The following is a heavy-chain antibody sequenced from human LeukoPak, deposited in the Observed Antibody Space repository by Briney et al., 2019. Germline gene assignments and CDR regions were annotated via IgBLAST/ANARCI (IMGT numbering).Heavy chain of an antibody. CDR2: VNHSGST. V-gene: IGHV4-34*01. CDR1: NGSFNAYY. CDR3: AISGWSYQKRTDS. D-gene: IGHD2-15*01. J-gene: IGHJ4*02. Sequence: SETLSLTCAVSNGSFNAYYWSWIRQSPGKGLEWIGEVNHSGSTNYNPSLTGRVTISADTSKSHFSLELTSVTAADTSVYYCAISGWSYQKRTDSWGQGTLVTVSP.